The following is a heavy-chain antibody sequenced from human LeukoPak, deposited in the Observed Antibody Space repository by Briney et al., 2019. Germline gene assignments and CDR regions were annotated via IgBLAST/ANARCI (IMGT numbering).Heavy chain of an antibody. CDR2: ISSSSSYI. CDR1: GFTFSSYS. D-gene: IGHD1-26*01. Sequence: GGSLRLSCAASGFTFSSYSMNWVRQAPGKGLEWVSSISSSSSYIYYADSVKGRFTISRDNAKNSLYLQMNSLRAEDTAVYYCARDLKSYPSNYFDYWGQGTLVTVSS. CDR3: ARDLKSYPSNYFDY. V-gene: IGHV3-21*01. J-gene: IGHJ4*02.